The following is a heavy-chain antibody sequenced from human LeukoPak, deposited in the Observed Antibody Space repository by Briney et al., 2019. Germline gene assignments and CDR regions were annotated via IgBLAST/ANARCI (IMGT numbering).Heavy chain of an antibody. CDR1: GFTFSKYW. J-gene: IGHJ3*02. Sequence: GESLRLSCVASGFTFSKYWMTWVRQAPGKGLEWVANIREDGSVKYLLDSVKGRFTISRDNVKNSLSLEMNNLRAEDTAVYYCSRDANYYDSSRHYFDAFDIWGQGTMVTVSS. CDR3: SRDANYYDSSRHYFDAFDI. CDR2: IREDGSVK. D-gene: IGHD3-22*01. V-gene: IGHV3-7*01.